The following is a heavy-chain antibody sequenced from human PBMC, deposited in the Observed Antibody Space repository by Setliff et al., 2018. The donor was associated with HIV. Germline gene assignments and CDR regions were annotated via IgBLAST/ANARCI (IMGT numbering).Heavy chain of an antibody. CDR3: ARGHGVYSGSYLAVYFDY. V-gene: IGHV4-34*01. D-gene: IGHD1-26*01. J-gene: IGHJ4*02. CDR2: INHSGST. Sequence: PSETLSLTCAVYGGYFSVYYWSWIRQPPGKGLDWIGEINHSGSTNYKPSLKSRVTISVDMSKNQVSLKVSSVTAADTAVYYWARGHGVYSGSYLAVYFDYWGQGTLVTVSS. CDR1: GGYFSVYY.